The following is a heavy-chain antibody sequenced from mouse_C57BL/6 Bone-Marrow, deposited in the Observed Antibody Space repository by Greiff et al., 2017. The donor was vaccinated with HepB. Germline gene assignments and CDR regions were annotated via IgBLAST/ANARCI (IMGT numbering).Heavy chain of an antibody. D-gene: IGHD1-1*01. V-gene: IGHV1-52*01. CDR3: ARILRSCAY. CDR1: GYTFTSYW. Sequence: QVQLQQPGAELVRPGSSVKLSCKASGYTFTSYWMHWVKQRPIQGLEWIGNIDPSDSETHYNQKFKDKATLTVDKSSSTAYMQHSSLSSEDSAVYYCARILRSCAYWGQGTLVTVSA. CDR2: IDPSDSET. J-gene: IGHJ3*01.